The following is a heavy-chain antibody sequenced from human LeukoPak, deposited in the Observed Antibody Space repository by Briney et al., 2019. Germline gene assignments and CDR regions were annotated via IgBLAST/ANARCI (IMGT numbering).Heavy chain of an antibody. V-gene: IGHV3-7*01. J-gene: IGHJ4*02. CDR1: GFTFSSYW. CDR3: AGRSGIRVAAAFDY. D-gene: IGHD6-13*01. CDR2: IKQDGSEK. Sequence: GGSLRLSCAASGFTFSSYWMSWVRQAPGKGLEWVANIKQDGSEKYYVDSVKGRFTISRDNAKNSLYLQMNSLRAEDTAVYYCAGRSGIRVAAAFDYWGQGTLVTVSS.